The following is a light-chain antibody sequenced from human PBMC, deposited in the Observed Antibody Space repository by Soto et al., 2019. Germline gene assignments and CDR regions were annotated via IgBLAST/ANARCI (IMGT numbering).Light chain of an antibody. V-gene: IGKV1-39*01. CDR3: QQNYSISRT. CDR1: QSISNY. Sequence: DIQMTQSPSSLSASVGDRVTITCRASQSISNYLNWYQQKPGKAPKLLIYAASSLQSGVPSRFSGSESGTDFTLTISSLQPEDFATYYCQQNYSISRTFGQGTKVDI. J-gene: IGKJ1*01. CDR2: AAS.